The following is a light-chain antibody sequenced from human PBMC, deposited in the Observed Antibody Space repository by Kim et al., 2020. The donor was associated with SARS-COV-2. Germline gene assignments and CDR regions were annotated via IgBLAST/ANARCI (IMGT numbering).Light chain of an antibody. CDR2: SAS. CDR1: QSVSSSY. Sequence: EIVLTQSPGTLSLSPGERATLSCRASQSVSSSYLAWYQHKPGQAPRLLIYSASSRATGIPDRFSGSGSGTDFTLTISRLVPEDFAVYYCQQYGSSPYTFGQGTKLEI. J-gene: IGKJ2*01. CDR3: QQYGSSPYT. V-gene: IGKV3-20*01.